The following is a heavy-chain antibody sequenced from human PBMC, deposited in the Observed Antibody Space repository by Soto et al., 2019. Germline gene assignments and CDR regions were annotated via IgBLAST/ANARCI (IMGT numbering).Heavy chain of an antibody. Sequence: QVQLVQSGAEVKKPGASVKVSCKASGYTFTSYAMHWVRQAPGQRLEWMGWINAGNGNTKYSQKFQGRVTITRDTSASTAYMELNSLRSEDTAVYYGARDLGVGAASDYWGQGTLVTVSS. D-gene: IGHD1-26*01. CDR3: ARDLGVGAASDY. CDR2: INAGNGNT. J-gene: IGHJ4*02. V-gene: IGHV1-3*01. CDR1: GYTFTSYA.